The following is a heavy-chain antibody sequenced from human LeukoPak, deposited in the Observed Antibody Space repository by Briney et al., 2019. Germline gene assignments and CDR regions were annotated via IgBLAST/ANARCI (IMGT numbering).Heavy chain of an antibody. V-gene: IGHV1-18*01. Sequence: ASVKVSCRTSGYDFSTYGITWVRQAPGQGLEYMGWIRPSNGNRNYAQKVQDRVTLTTDTSTSTVYMELRSLRSDDTAVYYCARVTEAFDYWGQGTLVTVSS. CDR1: GYDFSTYG. D-gene: IGHD5-18*01. CDR3: ARVTEAFDY. CDR2: IRPSNGNR. J-gene: IGHJ4*02.